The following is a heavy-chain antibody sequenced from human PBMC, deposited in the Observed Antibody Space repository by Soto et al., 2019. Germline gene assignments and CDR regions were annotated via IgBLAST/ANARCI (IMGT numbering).Heavy chain of an antibody. D-gene: IGHD2-2*01. J-gene: IGHJ6*02. V-gene: IGHV3-11*01. CDR1: GFTFSDYY. CDR2: ISGSGTTI. Sequence: QVQLVESGGGLVKPGGSLRLSCAASGFTFSDYYMSWIRQAPGKGLEWVSDISGSGTTIYYADSVKGRFTISRDNAKNSLYLQMNTLRAEDTAVYYCARVEVVVPSALPGYYYGMDVWGQGTTVTVSS. CDR3: ARVEVVVPSALPGYYYGMDV.